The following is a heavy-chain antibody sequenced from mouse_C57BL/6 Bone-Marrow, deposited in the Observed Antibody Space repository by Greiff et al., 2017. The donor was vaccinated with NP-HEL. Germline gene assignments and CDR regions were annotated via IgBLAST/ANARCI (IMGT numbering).Heavy chain of an antibody. D-gene: IGHD2-3*01. CDR3: ARNYDGYYPFAY. CDR2: ISSGSSTI. Sequence: EVKLMESGGGLVKPGGSLKLSCAASGFTFSDYGMHWVRQAPEKGLEWVAYISSGSSTIYYADTVKGRFTISRDNAKNTLFLQMTSLRSEDTATYYCARNYDGYYPFAYWGQGTLVTVSA. J-gene: IGHJ3*01. CDR1: GFTFSDYG. V-gene: IGHV5-17*01.